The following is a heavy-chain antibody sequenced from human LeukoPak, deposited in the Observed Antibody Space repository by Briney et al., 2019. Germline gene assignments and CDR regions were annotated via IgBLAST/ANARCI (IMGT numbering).Heavy chain of an antibody. CDR3: ASEVGYSYSSEDY. CDR1: GYTFTGYY. V-gene: IGHV1-2*04. D-gene: IGHD5-18*01. CDR2: INPNSGGT. Sequence: GASVKVSCKASGYTFTGYYMHWVRQAPGQGLEWMGWINPNSGGTNYAQKFQGWVTMTRDTSISTAYMELSRLRSDDTAVYYCASEVGYSYSSEDYWGQGTLVTVSS. J-gene: IGHJ4*02.